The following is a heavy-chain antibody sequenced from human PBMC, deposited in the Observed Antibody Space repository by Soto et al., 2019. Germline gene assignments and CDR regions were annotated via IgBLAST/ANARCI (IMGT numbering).Heavy chain of an antibody. D-gene: IGHD4-4*01. CDR1: GFTFSNYD. Sequence: EVQVLESGGGLVQPGGSLRLSCAASGFTFSNYDMSWVRQAPGKGLEWVSAISSSGGSAFYIDSVKGRFTTSRDNSKNTLYLQMNSLRAEDMAVYDCATHYSTLLDYWGQGILVTVSS. V-gene: IGHV3-23*01. CDR3: ATHYSTLLDY. CDR2: ISSSGGSA. J-gene: IGHJ4*02.